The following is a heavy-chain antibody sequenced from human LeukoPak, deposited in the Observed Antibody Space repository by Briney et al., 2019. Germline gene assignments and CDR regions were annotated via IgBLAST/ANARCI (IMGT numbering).Heavy chain of an antibody. J-gene: IGHJ4*02. Sequence: ASVKVSFKASGYTFTSYYMHWVRQAPGQGLEGMGLINPSGGSTSYAQKFQGRVTMTRDTSTSTVYMELSSLRSVDTAVYYCARVEAWGYSRGVDYWGQGTLVTVSS. V-gene: IGHV1-46*01. CDR1: GYTFTSYY. D-gene: IGHD6-13*01. CDR2: INPSGGST. CDR3: ARVEAWGYSRGVDY.